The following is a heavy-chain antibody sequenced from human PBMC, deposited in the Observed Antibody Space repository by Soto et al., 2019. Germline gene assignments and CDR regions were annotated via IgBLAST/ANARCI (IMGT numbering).Heavy chain of an antibody. CDR2: TWYDGSNK. CDR1: GFTFSSYG. CDR3: ARDSSGWTDNTFDY. D-gene: IGHD6-19*01. V-gene: IGHV3-33*01. Sequence: QVQLVESGGGVVQPGRSLRLSCAASGFTFSSYGMHWVRQAPGKGPEWVAVTWYDGSNKYYADSVKGRFTISRDNSKNRQYLQQNSLRADETAVYYCARDSSGWTDNTFDYRGQGNLVTVSS. J-gene: IGHJ4*02.